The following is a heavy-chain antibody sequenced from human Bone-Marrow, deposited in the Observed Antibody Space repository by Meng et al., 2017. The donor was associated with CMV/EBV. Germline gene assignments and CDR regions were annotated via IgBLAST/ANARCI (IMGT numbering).Heavy chain of an antibody. D-gene: IGHD6-13*01. CDR3: ARNIAAADFDY. CDR1: GGSISSYY. Sequence: SETLSLTCTVSGGSISSYYWSWIRQPPGKGLEWIGYIYYSGRTNYNPSLKSRVTISVDTYKNQFSLKLISVTAADTAVYYCARNIAAADFDYWGQGKLVTVSS. J-gene: IGHJ4*02. CDR2: IYYSGRT. V-gene: IGHV4-59*08.